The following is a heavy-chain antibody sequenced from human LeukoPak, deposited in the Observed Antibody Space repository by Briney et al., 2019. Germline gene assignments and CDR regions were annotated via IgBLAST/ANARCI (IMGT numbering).Heavy chain of an antibody. CDR3: ARKRPLGWYFDL. J-gene: IGHJ2*01. D-gene: IGHD3-10*01. V-gene: IGHV4-30-2*01. Sequence: SETLSLTCTVSGGSISSGGYYWSWIRQPPGKGLEWIGYIYHSGSTYYNPSLKSRVTISVDRSKNQFSLKLRSVTAADTAVYYCARKRPLGWYFDLWGRGTLVTVSS. CDR2: IYHSGST. CDR1: GGSISSGGYY.